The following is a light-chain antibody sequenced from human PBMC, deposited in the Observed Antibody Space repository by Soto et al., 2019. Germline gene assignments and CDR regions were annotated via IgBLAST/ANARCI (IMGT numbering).Light chain of an antibody. J-gene: IGLJ1*01. CDR2: EGS. Sequence: QSALTQPASVSGSPGQSITISCTGTSSDVGSYNLVSWYQQHPGKAPKLMIYEGSKRPSGVSNRFSGSKSGNTASLTISGLQAEDEADYYCCSYAGSSTSFGTGTKGTVL. CDR3: CSYAGSSTS. CDR1: SSDVGSYNL. V-gene: IGLV2-23*01.